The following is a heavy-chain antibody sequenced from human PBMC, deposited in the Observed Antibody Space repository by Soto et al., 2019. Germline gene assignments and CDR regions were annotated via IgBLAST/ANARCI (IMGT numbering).Heavy chain of an antibody. CDR1: SGSISSSNW. J-gene: IGHJ6*03. V-gene: IGHV4-4*02. Sequence: SETLSLTCAVSSGSISSSNWLSWVRQPPGKGLEWIGEIYHSGSTNYNPSLKSRVTISVDKSKNQFSLKLSSVTAADTAVYYCAREPDYYYYMDVWGKGTTVTVSS. CDR3: AREPDYYYYMDV. CDR2: IYHSGST.